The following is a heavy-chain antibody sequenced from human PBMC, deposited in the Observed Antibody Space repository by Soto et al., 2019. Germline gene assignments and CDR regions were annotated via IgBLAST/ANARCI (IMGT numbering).Heavy chain of an antibody. J-gene: IGHJ4*02. CDR3: ARARTTLSTNDY. V-gene: IGHV1-8*01. D-gene: IGHD2-2*01. CDR2: MNPNSGDT. Sequence: QVQLVQSGAEVKKPGASVKVSCEASGYSFTSYDINWVRQAPGQGLEWMWWMNPNSGDTGYAQKFQGRVTMTMNPSINTAYMELTILKSEDTAVYYCARARTTLSTNDYWGQGTLVTVTS. CDR1: GYSFTSYD.